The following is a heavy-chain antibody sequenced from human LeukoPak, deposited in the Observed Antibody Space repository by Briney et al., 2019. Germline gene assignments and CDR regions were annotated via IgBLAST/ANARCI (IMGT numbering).Heavy chain of an antibody. Sequence: GGSLRLSCAASGFTFSSYYMSWVRQAPGKGLEWVSIIYSGGSTYYADSVKGRFTISRDSSKNTLYLQMNSLRAEDTAVYYCARGDGDLDYWGQGTLVTVSS. D-gene: IGHD4-17*01. CDR3: ARGDGDLDY. V-gene: IGHV3-53*01. J-gene: IGHJ4*02. CDR2: IYSGGST. CDR1: GFTFSSYY.